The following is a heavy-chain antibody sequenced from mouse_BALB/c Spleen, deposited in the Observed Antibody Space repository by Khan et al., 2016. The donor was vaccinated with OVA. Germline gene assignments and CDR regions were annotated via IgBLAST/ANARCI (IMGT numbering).Heavy chain of an antibody. Sequence: QVQLQQSGAELARPGASVKMSCKASGYTFTTYTIHWVKQRPGQGLEWIGYIIPSTDYTTYNQKFKDKATLTADKSSSTSYMKLSSLTSDDSAVYYCAKEGAYYRSDGWFAYWGQGTLVTVSA. V-gene: IGHV1-4*01. CDR1: GYTFTTYT. J-gene: IGHJ3*01. CDR3: AKEGAYYRSDGWFAY. CDR2: IIPSTDYT. D-gene: IGHD2-14*01.